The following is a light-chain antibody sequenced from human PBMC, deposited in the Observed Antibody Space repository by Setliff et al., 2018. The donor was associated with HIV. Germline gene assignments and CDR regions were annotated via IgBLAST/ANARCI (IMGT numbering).Light chain of an antibody. V-gene: IGKV1-27*01. CDR2: AAS. CDR3: QKYNSAPWT. Sequence: DIQMTQSPSSLSASVGDRVTITCRASRGISNYLAWYQQKPGKVPKILIYAASTLQSGVPSRFSGSGSGTDFTLTISSLQPEDVATYYCQKYNSAPWTFGQGTKVDIK. CDR1: RGISNY. J-gene: IGKJ1*01.